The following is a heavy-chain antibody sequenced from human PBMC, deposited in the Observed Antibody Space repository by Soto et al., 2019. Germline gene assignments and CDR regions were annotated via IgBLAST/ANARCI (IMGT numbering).Heavy chain of an antibody. J-gene: IGHJ4*02. CDR3: ARGVLH. CDR1: GGSISSGGYS. CDR2: IFYSGST. Sequence: QVQLQESGPGLVKPSQTLSLTCTVSGGSISSGGYSWSWIRQHPGKGLEWIGYIFYSGSTSYNPSLTGRVTISVDTSKNQFSLKVSSVTAADTAVYYCARGVLHWGQGTLVTVSS. V-gene: IGHV4-31*03.